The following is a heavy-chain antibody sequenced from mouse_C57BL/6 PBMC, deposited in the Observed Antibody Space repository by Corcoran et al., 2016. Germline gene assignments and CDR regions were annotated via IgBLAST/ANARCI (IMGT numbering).Heavy chain of an antibody. V-gene: IGHV1-26*01. J-gene: IGHJ1*03. Sequence: EVQLQQSGPELVKPGASVKISCKASGYTFTDYYMNWVKQSHGKSLEWIGDINPNNGGTSYNQKFKGKATLTVDKSSSTAYMELRSLTSEDSAVYYCARKFGDGSSYYWYFDVWGTGTTVTVSS. CDR2: INPNNGGT. CDR1: GYTFTDYY. CDR3: ARKFGDGSSYYWYFDV. D-gene: IGHD1-1*01.